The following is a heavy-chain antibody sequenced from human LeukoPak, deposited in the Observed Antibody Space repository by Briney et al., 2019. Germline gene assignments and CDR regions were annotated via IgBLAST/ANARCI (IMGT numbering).Heavy chain of an antibody. D-gene: IGHD3-16*01. V-gene: IGHV4-39*01. J-gene: IGHJ4*02. CDR2: IYYTGST. CDR1: GGSISSYY. CDR3: ASLGYYDYVWGSYMFDY. Sequence: TSETLSLTCTVSGGSISSYYWGWIRQPPGKGLEWIGSIYYTGSTNYNPSLKSRVTISVDTSKNQFSLKLSSVTAADTAVYYCASLGYYDYVWGSYMFDYWGQGTLVTVSS.